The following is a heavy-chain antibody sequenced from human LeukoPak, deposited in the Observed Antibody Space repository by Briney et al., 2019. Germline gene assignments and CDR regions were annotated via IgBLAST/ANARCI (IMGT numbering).Heavy chain of an antibody. V-gene: IGHV3-7*03. J-gene: IGHJ5*02. D-gene: IGHD3-16*01. Sequence: GGSLRLSCAASGFIFKDYWMIWVRQAPGKGLEWVANIKQDGSEKYYVDSVKGRFSISRDNAKNSLYLQMNTLRAEDTAMYYCAKDAQPRSRWFDPWGQGTLVTVSS. CDR1: GFIFKDYW. CDR2: IKQDGSEK. CDR3: AKDAQPRSRWFDP.